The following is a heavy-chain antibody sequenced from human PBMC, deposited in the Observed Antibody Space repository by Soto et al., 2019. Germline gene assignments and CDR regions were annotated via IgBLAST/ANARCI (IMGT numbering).Heavy chain of an antibody. D-gene: IGHD3-10*01. V-gene: IGHV1-46*03. CDR2: INPRGGRT. Sequence: ASGKVSCKASGYTFTNYYMHWVRQAPGQGLEWMGMINPRGGRTTYPQKFQGRVTMTTDTSTSTVYMELSSLRSEDTAVYYCAREYYYGSGSYPRETYYYYYYGMDVWGQGTTVTVSS. J-gene: IGHJ6*02. CDR1: GYTFTNYY. CDR3: AREYYYGSGSYPRETYYYYYYGMDV.